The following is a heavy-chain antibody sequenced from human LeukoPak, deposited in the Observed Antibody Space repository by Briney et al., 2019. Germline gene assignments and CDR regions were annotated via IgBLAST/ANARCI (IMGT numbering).Heavy chain of an antibody. J-gene: IGHJ6*03. CDR3: TKDRQGPNQYHMDV. CDR1: GFTFSSLW. V-gene: IGHV3-7*01. Sequence: PGGSLRLSCAASGFTFSSLWMSWVRQAPGRGPKGVANINQDGGTTYYVASVKGRFTISRDNAKNSLSLQMSSLRAEDTAVYYCTKDRQGPNQYHMDVWGKGTTVTVSS. CDR2: INQDGGTT.